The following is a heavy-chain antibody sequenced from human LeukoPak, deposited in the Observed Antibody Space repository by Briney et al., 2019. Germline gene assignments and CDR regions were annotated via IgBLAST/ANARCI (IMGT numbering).Heavy chain of an antibody. CDR2: IRYDGSNK. Sequence: GGSLRLSCAASGFTLSCCGMHWVRQAPGKGLEWVAFIRYDGSNKYYADSVKGRFTISRDNSKNTLYLQMNSLRAEDTAVYYCARDYGGSSPFDYWGQGTLVTVSS. D-gene: IGHD4-23*01. CDR1: GFTLSCCG. V-gene: IGHV3-30*02. J-gene: IGHJ4*02. CDR3: ARDYGGSSPFDY.